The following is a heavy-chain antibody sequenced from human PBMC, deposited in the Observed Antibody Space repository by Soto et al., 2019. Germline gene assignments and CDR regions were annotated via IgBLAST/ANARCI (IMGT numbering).Heavy chain of an antibody. CDR1: GVAMTYGGYS. V-gene: IGHV4-30-2*06. J-gene: IGHJ5*02. Sequence: PSETLSLTCSVSGVAMTYGGYSWSWIRQSPGKGLEWLGYIGHLETTYYNPSFKSRLSLSIDKSKNQFSLKLSSVTAADTAVYYCARARYNRNYHWFDPWGQGTLVTVSS. CDR2: IGHLETT. D-gene: IGHD1-7*01. CDR3: ARARYNRNYHWFDP.